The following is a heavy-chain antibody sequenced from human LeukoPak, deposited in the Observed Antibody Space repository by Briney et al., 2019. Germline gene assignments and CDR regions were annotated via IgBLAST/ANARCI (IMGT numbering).Heavy chain of an antibody. CDR2: INHSGST. CDR1: GGSFSGYY. V-gene: IGHV4-34*01. Sequence: PSETLSLTCAVYGGSFSGYYWSWIRQPPGKGLEWIGEINHSGSTNYNPSLKSRVTISVDKSKNQFSLKLSSVTAADTAVYYCARQREDYVWGSYRTNWFDPWGQATLVTVSS. J-gene: IGHJ5*02. D-gene: IGHD3-16*02. CDR3: ARQREDYVWGSYRTNWFDP.